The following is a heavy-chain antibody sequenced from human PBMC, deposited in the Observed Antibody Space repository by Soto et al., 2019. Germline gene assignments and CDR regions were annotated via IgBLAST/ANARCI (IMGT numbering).Heavy chain of an antibody. J-gene: IGHJ3*02. V-gene: IGHV3-23*01. D-gene: IGHD3-22*01. CDR1: GFTFSSYA. CDR2: ISGSVGST. CDR3: AKMGRINYYDSSGYYYSDAFDI. Sequence: GGSLRLSCAASGFTFSSYAMSWVRQAPGKGLEWVSAISGSVGSTYYADSVKGRFTISRDNSKNTLYLQMNSLRAEDTAVYYCAKMGRINYYDSSGYYYSDAFDIWGQGTLVTVS.